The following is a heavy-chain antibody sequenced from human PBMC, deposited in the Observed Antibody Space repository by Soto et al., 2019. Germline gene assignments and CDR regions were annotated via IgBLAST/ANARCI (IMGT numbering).Heavy chain of an antibody. D-gene: IGHD6-13*01. J-gene: IGHJ4*02. V-gene: IGHV1-18*01. CDR2: INVYNGNT. Sequence: QVQLVQSGTEVKKPGASVKVSCKASGYTFTSFGIGWVRQAPGQGLEWMGWINVYNGNTYYVQKLEGRVTMTTDPSTRTTYMDLRSLRSDDTGVYYCARVPFSSSWYGVDYWGQGTLITVPS. CDR1: GYTFTSFG. CDR3: ARVPFSSSWYGVDY.